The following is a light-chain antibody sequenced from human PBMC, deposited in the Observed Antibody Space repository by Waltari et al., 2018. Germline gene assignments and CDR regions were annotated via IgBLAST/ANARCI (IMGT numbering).Light chain of an antibody. Sequence: QTVVTQEPSFSVSAGGTVTLTGVLTSGSVSTASYATCDQQTPGQPPRTLVYKGSSRSSGVPDRFSGSVLGNTAALTITGAQADDESNYYCSLYMGSGIWVFGGGTKLTVL. CDR2: KGS. CDR1: SGSVSTASY. J-gene: IGLJ3*02. V-gene: IGLV8-61*01. CDR3: SLYMGSGIWV.